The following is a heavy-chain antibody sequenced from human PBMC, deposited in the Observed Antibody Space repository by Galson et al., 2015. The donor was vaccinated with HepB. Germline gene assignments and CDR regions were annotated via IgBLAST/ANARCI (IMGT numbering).Heavy chain of an antibody. CDR2: INPNSGGT. CDR3: ARVGSSPSNGMDV. V-gene: IGHV1-2*04. Sequence: SVKVSCKASGYTFTGYYMHWVRQAPGQGLEWMGWINPNSGGTNYAQKFQGWVTMTRDTSISTAYMELSRLRSDDTAVYYCARVGSSPSNGMDVWGQGTTVTVSS. CDR1: GYTFTGYY. J-gene: IGHJ6*02. D-gene: IGHD6-13*01.